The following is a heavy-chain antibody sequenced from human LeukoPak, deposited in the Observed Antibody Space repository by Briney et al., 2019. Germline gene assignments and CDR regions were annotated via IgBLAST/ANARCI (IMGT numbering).Heavy chain of an antibody. CDR2: ISSSSSTI. J-gene: IGHJ4*02. CDR1: GFTFSSYS. D-gene: IGHD3-16*01. V-gene: IGHV3-48*01. CDR3: ARAAENYGGRFDS. Sequence: GGSLRLSCAASGFTFSSYSMNWVRQAPGKGLEWVSYISSSSSTIYYADSVKGRFTISRDNAKNSLYLQTNSLRAEDTAVYYCARAAENYGGRFDSWGQGTLVTVSS.